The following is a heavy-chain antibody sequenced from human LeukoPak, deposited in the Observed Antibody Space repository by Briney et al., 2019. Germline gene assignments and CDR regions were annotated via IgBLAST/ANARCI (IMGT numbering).Heavy chain of an antibody. J-gene: IGHJ4*02. CDR3: ARDNWNVRGFDY. D-gene: IGHD1-1*01. Sequence: ASVKVSFKASGYTFTGYYMHWVRQAPGQGLEWMGWINPNSGGTNYAQKFQGRVTMTRDTSISTAYMELSRLRSDDTAVYYCARDNWNVRGFDYWGQGTLVTVSS. CDR1: GYTFTGYY. V-gene: IGHV1-2*02. CDR2: INPNSGGT.